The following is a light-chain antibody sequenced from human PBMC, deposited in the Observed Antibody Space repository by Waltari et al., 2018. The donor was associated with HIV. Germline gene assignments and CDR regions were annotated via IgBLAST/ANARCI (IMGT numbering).Light chain of an antibody. V-gene: IGLV1-51*01. J-gene: IGLJ2*01. CDR1: SSNTGNHY. CDR3: EAWDLSLSAVV. CDR2: EKK. Sequence: QSVLTQPPSVSAAPGQKVAISCSGSSSNTGNHYVYWYQHFPGTAPKLLIYEKKKRPSRIPDPFSGSKSGTTATLGITGLQTGDEADYYCEAWDLSLSAVVFGGGTRLTVL.